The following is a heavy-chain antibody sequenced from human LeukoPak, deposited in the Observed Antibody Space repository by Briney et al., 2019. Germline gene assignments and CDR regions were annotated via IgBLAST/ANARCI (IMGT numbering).Heavy chain of an antibody. CDR1: GGSISSYY. CDR3: ARRPYYDFWSGYSTQTYYFDY. J-gene: IGHJ4*02. D-gene: IGHD3-3*01. CDR2: IYYSGST. Sequence: SETLSLTCTVSGGSISSYYWSWIRQPPGKGLEWIGYIYYSGSTYYNPSLKSRVTISVDTSKNQFSLKLSSVTAADTAVYYCARRPYYDFWSGYSTQTYYFDYWGQGTLVTVSS. V-gene: IGHV4-59*12.